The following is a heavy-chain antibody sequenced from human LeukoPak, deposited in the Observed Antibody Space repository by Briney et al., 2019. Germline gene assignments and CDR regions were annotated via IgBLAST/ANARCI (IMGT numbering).Heavy chain of an antibody. CDR1: GGSISSDSYY. J-gene: IGHJ4*02. V-gene: IGHV4-31*03. CDR3: ARFSQYCVSTSCSVY. CDR2: IYYSGST. Sequence: SQTLSLTCTVSGGSISSDSYYYNWIRQPPGKGLEWIGYIYYSGSTSYNSSLKSRVTISVDTSKGQFSLKLTSVTAADTAVYYCARFSQYCVSTSCSVYWGQGTLVTVSS. D-gene: IGHD2-2*01.